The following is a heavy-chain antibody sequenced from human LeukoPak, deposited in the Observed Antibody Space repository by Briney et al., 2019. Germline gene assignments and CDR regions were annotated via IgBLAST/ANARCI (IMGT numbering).Heavy chain of an antibody. CDR3: ARDRYGDFEDY. V-gene: IGHV4-30-4*08. Sequence: SETLSLTCIVSGGSINTASYYWTWIRQPPGKGLEWIGYISYSGTPYYNPSLNSRVTISLDTSKNQFSLRLNSVTAADTAMYYCARDRYGDFEDYWGQGTLVTVSS. J-gene: IGHJ4*02. CDR1: GGSINTASYY. CDR2: ISYSGTP. D-gene: IGHD4-17*01.